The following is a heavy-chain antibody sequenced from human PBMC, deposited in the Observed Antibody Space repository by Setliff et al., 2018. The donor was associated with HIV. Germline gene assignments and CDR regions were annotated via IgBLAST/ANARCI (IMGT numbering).Heavy chain of an antibody. CDR1: GYTFTSYG. J-gene: IGHJ3*02. CDR3: ARDRGVYCISSSCYSPVDAFDI. V-gene: IGHV1-18*01. D-gene: IGHD2-2*01. Sequence: ASVKVSCKASGYTFTSYGISWVRQAPGQGLEWMGWISAYNGNTNYAQKLQGRVTVTTDTSTSTAYMELRSLRSDDTAVYYCARDRGVYCISSSCYSPVDAFDIWGQGTMVTVSS. CDR2: ISAYNGNT.